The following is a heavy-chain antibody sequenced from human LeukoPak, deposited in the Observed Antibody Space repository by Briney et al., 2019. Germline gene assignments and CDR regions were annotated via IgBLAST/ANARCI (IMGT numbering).Heavy chain of an antibody. V-gene: IGHV1-8*01. Sequence: ASVKVSCKASGYTFTSYDINWVRQATGQGLEWMGWMNPNSGNTGYAQKFQGRVTMTRNTSISTAYMELSSLRSEDTAVYYCARGLSSSQLLFYGCWGQGTLVTVSS. CDR1: GYTFTSYD. CDR3: ARGLSSSQLLFYGC. CDR2: MNPNSGNT. J-gene: IGHJ4*02. D-gene: IGHD2-2*01.